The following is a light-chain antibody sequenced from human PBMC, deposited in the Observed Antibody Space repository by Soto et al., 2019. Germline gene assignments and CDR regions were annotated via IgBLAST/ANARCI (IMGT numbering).Light chain of an antibody. V-gene: IGKV3-15*01. CDR3: QQYSNWPLYS. Sequence: EIVMTQSPATLSLSPGVRATLSCSASQSVSNNFAWYQQKPGQAPRLLMYDASTRATGIPARFSGSGSGMEFTLTISSLQSEDFAVYYCQQYSNWPLYSFGQGTRLEIK. CDR2: DAS. J-gene: IGKJ2*03. CDR1: QSVSNN.